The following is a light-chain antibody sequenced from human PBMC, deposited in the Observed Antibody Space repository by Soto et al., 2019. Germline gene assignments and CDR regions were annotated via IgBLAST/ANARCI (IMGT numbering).Light chain of an antibody. Sequence: DIQMTQSPSSLSASVGDRVTITCQASQHISNYLNWYQQKPGKAPKLLIYGTFNLETGVPSRFSGSGSGRNCTLTISSLQPEDISTYHCQQYGRLPFTFGPGTKV. J-gene: IGKJ3*01. V-gene: IGKV1-33*01. CDR3: QQYGRLPFT. CDR1: QHISNY. CDR2: GTF.